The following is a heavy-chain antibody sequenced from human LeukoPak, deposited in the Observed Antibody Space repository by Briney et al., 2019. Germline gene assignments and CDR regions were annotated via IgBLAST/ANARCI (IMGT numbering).Heavy chain of an antibody. CDR2: IYYSGST. CDR3: ARLDVDPTYRFDY. Sequence: PSETLSLTCTVSGGSISSSSYYWGWIRQPPGKGLEWIGSIYYSGSTYYNPSLKSRVTISVDTSKNQFSLKLSSVTAAGTAVYYCARLDVDPTYRFDYWGQGTLVTVSS. D-gene: IGHD5-12*01. V-gene: IGHV4-39*01. J-gene: IGHJ4*02. CDR1: GGSISSSSYY.